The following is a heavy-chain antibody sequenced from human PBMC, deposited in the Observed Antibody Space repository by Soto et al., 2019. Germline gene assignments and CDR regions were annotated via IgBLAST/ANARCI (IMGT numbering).Heavy chain of an antibody. CDR3: ARGPLVVLNYFES. J-gene: IGHJ4*02. Sequence: GASVKVPCKASGGTFRNYPINWVRQAPGQGLEWMGSIFPLTDIPDYAQNFQARLTISADKSTSTAYMELSSLTSDDTAMYFCARGPLVVLNYFESWGQGTLVTVSS. CDR1: GGTFRNYP. V-gene: IGHV1-69*04. CDR2: IFPLTDIP.